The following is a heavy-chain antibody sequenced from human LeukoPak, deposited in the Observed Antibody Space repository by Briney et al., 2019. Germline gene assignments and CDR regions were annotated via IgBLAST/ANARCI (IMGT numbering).Heavy chain of an antibody. CDR3: ARDSIQYYYYGMDV. Sequence: GGSLRLSCAASGFTFSSYAMSWVRQAPGKGLEWVSAISGSGGSTYYADSVKGRFTISRDNSKNTLYLQMNSLRAEDTAVYYCARDSIQYYYYGMDVWGQGTTVTVSS. J-gene: IGHJ6*02. D-gene: IGHD3-3*02. CDR2: ISGSGGST. V-gene: IGHV3-23*01. CDR1: GFTFSSYA.